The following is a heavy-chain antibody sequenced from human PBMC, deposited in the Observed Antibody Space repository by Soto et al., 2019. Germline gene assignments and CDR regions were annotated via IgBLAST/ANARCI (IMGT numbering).Heavy chain of an antibody. CDR3: AYGFDWPVGWFAP. D-gene: IGHD3-9*01. Sequence: ASVKVSCKASGYTFNSYAMHWVRQAPGQRLEWMGWINAGNGNTKYSQKFQGRVTITRDTSASTAYMELSSLRSEDTAVYYCAYGFDWPVGWFAPWGQGTLVTVSP. V-gene: IGHV1-3*01. CDR2: INAGNGNT. CDR1: GYTFNSYA. J-gene: IGHJ5*02.